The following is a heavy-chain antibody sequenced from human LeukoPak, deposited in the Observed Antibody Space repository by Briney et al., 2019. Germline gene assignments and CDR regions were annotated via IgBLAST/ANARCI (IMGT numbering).Heavy chain of an antibody. V-gene: IGHV3-30*18. CDR2: ISYDGSNK. Sequence: PGGPQRLSCAPSGLIYRSCDMHGAREAPGKGLGWVAVISYDGSNKYYADSVKGRFTISRGNSKNTLYLQMNSLRAEDTAVYYCAKGDFDYWGQGTLVTVSS. CDR3: AKGDFDY. CDR1: GLIYRSCD. D-gene: IGHD3-16*01. J-gene: IGHJ4*02.